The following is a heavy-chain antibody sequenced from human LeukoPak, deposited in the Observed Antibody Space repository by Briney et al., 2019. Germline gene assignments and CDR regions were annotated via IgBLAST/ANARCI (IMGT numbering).Heavy chain of an antibody. D-gene: IGHD1-26*01. CDR3: ARGGDDFDY. CDR1: GGSISRDY. CDR2: IYYSGST. J-gene: IGHJ4*02. V-gene: IGHV4-59*01. Sequence: SETLSLTCTVSGGSISRDYWSWIRQPPGKGLEWIGYIYYSGSTNYNPSLKSRVTISVDTSKNQFSLKLSSVTAADTAVYYCARGGDDFDYWGQGTLVTVSS.